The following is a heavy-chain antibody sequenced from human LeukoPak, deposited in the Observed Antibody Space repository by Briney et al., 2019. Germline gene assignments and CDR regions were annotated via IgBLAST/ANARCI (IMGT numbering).Heavy chain of an antibody. V-gene: IGHV7-4-1*02. Sequence: GASVKVSCKASGYTFTSYAMNWVRQAPGQGLEWMGWINTNTGNPTYAQGFTGRIVFSLDTSVSTAYLQISSLKADDTALYYCAREGFGELGYYGMDVWGQGTTVTVSS. J-gene: IGHJ6*02. CDR1: GYTFTSYA. CDR3: AREGFGELGYYGMDV. D-gene: IGHD3-10*01. CDR2: INTNTGNP.